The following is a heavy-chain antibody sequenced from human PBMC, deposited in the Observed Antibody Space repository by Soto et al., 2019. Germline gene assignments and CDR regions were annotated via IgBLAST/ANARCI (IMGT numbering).Heavy chain of an antibody. CDR3: AGDRNSNSQRHAHCCDP. J-gene: IGHJ4*03. V-gene: IGHV3-7*01. Sequence: PXLSLRLSCAASPFTFRSSWMNWVRQARGKGLEWVANINQDGSEKYYVDSVKGRFTISRDNAKNSLYLQMDSLRVKDTAVYYCAGDRNSNSQRHAHCCDPWGQGTLFTVSS. CDR1: PFTFRSSW. D-gene: IGHD4-4*01. CDR2: INQDGSEK.